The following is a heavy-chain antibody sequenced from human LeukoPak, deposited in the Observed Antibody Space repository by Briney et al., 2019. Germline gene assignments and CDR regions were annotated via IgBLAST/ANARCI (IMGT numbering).Heavy chain of an antibody. Sequence: SETLSLTCTVSGGSISSYYCSWIRQPPGKGLELIGYIYHSGSTYYNPSLKSRVTISVDTSKNQFSLNLTSVTAAGAAMYYCARGPNLGYCSGGSCHRFDFWGQGTLVTVSS. J-gene: IGHJ4*02. V-gene: IGHV4-59*01. CDR1: GGSISSYY. D-gene: IGHD2-15*01. CDR2: IYHSGST. CDR3: ARGPNLGYCSGGSCHRFDF.